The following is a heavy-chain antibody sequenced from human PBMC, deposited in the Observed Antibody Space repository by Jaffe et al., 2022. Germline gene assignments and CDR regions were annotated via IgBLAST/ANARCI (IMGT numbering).Heavy chain of an antibody. CDR2: IYTSGST. D-gene: IGHD3-10*01. V-gene: IGHV4-61*02. J-gene: IGHJ4*02. CDR1: GGSISSGSYY. CDR3: AREYYYGSGVDY. Sequence: QVQLQESGPGLVKPSQTLSLTCTVSGGSISSGSYYWSWIRQPAGKGLEWIGRIYTSGSTNYNPSLKSRVTISVDTSKNQFSLKLSSVTAADTAVYYCAREYYYGSGVDYWGQGTLVTVSS.